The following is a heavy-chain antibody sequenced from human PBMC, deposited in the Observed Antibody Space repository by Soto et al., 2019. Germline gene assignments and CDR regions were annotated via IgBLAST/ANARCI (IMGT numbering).Heavy chain of an antibody. Sequence: SETLSLTCTVSGVSISSSYWSWIRQSPGTGLEWIGDIYYTGTTNYNPSLKRRVTISLDTAKNQLSLNVNSLKTADTAVYFCERGGTRYSNTASGVGGFDFWGQANLVTVSS. CDR1: GVSISSSY. J-gene: IGHJ4*02. CDR3: ERGGTRYSNTASGVGGFDF. D-gene: IGHD5-12*01. CDR2: IYYTGTT. V-gene: IGHV4-59*01.